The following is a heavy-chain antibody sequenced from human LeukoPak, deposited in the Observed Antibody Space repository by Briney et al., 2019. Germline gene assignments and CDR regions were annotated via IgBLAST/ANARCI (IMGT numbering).Heavy chain of an antibody. V-gene: IGHV4-34*01. CDR3: ARAELDNYYDSSGYYPHFDY. CDR2: INHSGST. Sequence: SETLSLTCAVYGGSFSGYYWSWIRQPPGKGLEWIGEINHSGSTNYNPSLKSRVTISVDTSKNQFSLKLSSVTAADTAVYYCARAELDNYYDSSGYYPHFDYWGQGTLVTVSS. CDR1: GGSFSGYY. D-gene: IGHD3-22*01. J-gene: IGHJ4*02.